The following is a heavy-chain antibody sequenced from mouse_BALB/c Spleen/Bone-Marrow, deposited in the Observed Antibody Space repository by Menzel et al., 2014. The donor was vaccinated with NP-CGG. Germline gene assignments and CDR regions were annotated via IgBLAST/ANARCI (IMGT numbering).Heavy chain of an antibody. CDR3: ARFSQLGLLAY. D-gene: IGHD3-1*01. Sequence: VQLQQSGAELVKPGTSVKLSCKASGYNFTSYWINWGKLRPGQGLEWIGDIYPGSGSTNYNEKFKSKATLTVDTSSSTAYMQLSSLASEDSALYYCARFSQLGLLAYWGQGTLVTVSA. CDR1: GYNFTSYW. CDR2: IYPGSGST. J-gene: IGHJ3*01. V-gene: IGHV1-55*01.